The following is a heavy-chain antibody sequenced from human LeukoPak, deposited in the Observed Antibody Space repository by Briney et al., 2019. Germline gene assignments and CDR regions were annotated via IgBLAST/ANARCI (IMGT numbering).Heavy chain of an antibody. CDR3: AREGCDFWSGYLGEPYYYYGMDV. D-gene: IGHD3-3*01. J-gene: IGHJ6*02. CDR1: GGSISSGNYY. V-gene: IGHV4-61*02. Sequence: SETLSLTFTVSGGSISSGNYYWSWIRQPAGKGLERIGRIYTSGGTNYNPSLKSRVTISVDTSKNQFSLKLSSVTAADTAVYYCAREGCDFWSGYLGEPYYYYGMDVWGQGTTVTVSS. CDR2: IYTSGGT.